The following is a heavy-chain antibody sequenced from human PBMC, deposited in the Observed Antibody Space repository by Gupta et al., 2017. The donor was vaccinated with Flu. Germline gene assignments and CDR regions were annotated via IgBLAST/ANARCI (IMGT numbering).Heavy chain of an antibody. CDR1: GFTFSSYG. V-gene: IGHV3-33*01. D-gene: IGHD5-12*01. J-gene: IGHJ4*02. CDR2: IGYDGSNK. CDR3: NLRSQERGYSGYDLGIGADY. Sequence: QVQLVESGGGVVQPGRSLRLSCAASGFTFSSYGMHWVRQAPGKGLEWVAVIGYDGSNKYYADSVKGRFTIARDNSKNTLYLQMNSLRAEDTAVYYCNLRSQERGYSGYDLGIGADYWGQGTLVTVSS.